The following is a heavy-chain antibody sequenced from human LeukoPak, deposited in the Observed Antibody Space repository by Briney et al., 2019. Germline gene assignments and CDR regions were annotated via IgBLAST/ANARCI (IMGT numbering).Heavy chain of an antibody. CDR2: INPNSGGT. Sequence: ASVKVSCKASGYTFTGYYTHWARQAPGQGLGWMGWINPNSGGTNYAQKFQGRVTMTRDTSISTAYMELSRLRSDDTAVYYCARGGYCSGGSCYPADYWGQGTLVTVSS. CDR3: ARGGYCSGGSCYPADY. CDR1: GYTFTGYY. D-gene: IGHD2-15*01. V-gene: IGHV1-2*02. J-gene: IGHJ4*02.